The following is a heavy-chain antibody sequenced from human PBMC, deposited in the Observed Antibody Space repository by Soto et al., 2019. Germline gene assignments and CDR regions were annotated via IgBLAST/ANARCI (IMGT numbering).Heavy chain of an antibody. CDR1: GGSINSGGDY. V-gene: IGHV4-31*03. D-gene: IGHD3-3*01. CDR3: ARVRVANGYDFWSGSGWFDT. CDR2: IYYSGGT. J-gene: IGHJ5*02. Sequence: SETLSLTCTVSGGSINSGGDYWSWIRQHPGKGLEWIGYIYYSGGTYYNPSLKSRLTISVDTSKNQFSLKLSSVTAADTAVYYCARVRVANGYDFWSGSGWFDTWGQGTLVTVSS.